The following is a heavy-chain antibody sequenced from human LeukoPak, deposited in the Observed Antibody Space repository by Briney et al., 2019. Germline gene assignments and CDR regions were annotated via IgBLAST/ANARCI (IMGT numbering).Heavy chain of an antibody. CDR1: GYTFTDYY. V-gene: IGHV1-2*02. CDR3: ARGFFGGGRHNWFDP. D-gene: IGHD3-10*01. Sequence: GASVKVSCKASGYTFTDYYIHWVRQAPGQGLEWMGWINPNSGGTNYAQKFQGRVTMTRDTSISTAYMELSRLRSDDTAVYYCARGFFGGGRHNWFDPWGQGTLVTVSS. J-gene: IGHJ5*02. CDR2: INPNSGGT.